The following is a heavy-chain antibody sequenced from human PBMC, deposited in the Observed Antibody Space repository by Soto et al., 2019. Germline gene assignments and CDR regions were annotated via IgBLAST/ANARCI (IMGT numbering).Heavy chain of an antibody. Sequence: SETLSLTCTVAGYSISSGFYWGWIRQPPGKGLECIGILYHGGSSYYNPSLKSRVTISLDTSKNHFSLRLSSVTAADTAVSYCARVKYYYGVDVWGQGSKVTVSS. V-gene: IGHV4-38-2*02. J-gene: IGHJ6*02. CDR3: ARVKYYYGVDV. CDR1: GYSISSGFY. CDR2: LYHGGSS.